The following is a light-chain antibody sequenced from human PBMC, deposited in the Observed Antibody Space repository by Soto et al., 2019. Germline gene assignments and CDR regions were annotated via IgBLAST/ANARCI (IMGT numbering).Light chain of an antibody. CDR2: DAS. CDR3: QQRARWPST. J-gene: IGKJ2*02. Sequence: EFVLTQSPGTLSLSPGERATLSCRASQTVRNNYLAWYQQKPGQAPRLLIYDASSRATGIPDRFSGGGSGTDFTLTISRLEPEDFAVYYCQQRARWPSTFGPGTKVEIK. V-gene: IGKV3D-20*02. CDR1: QTVRNNY.